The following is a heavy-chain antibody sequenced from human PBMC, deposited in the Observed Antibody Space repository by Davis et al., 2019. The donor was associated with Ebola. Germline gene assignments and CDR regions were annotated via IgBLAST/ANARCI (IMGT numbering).Heavy chain of an antibody. CDR1: GFTFSSYS. D-gene: IGHD2-2*01. CDR3: ALHCSSTSCSSFDY. Sequence: GSLRLSCAASGFTFSSYSMNWVRQAPGKGLEWIGYIYYSGSTNYNPSLKSRVTISVDTSKNQFSLKLNSVTAADTAVYYCALHCSSTSCSSFDYWGQGTLVTVSS. V-gene: IGHV4-59*12. CDR2: IYYSGST. J-gene: IGHJ4*02.